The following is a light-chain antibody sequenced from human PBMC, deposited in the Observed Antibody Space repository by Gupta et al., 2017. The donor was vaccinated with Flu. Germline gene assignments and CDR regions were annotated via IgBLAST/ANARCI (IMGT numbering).Light chain of an antibody. CDR1: QSVSRN. CDR2: GPS. CDR3: QQDNNWPKT. V-gene: IGKV3-15*01. Sequence: EIVMTQSPATLSVSPGEIATLSCRASQSVSRNLAWYQQKPGQAPRLLIYGPSASLPGMPARYSGRGSGTDFTLTISSLQSEDFAVYYCQQDNNWPKTFGQGTKLEIK. J-gene: IGKJ1*01.